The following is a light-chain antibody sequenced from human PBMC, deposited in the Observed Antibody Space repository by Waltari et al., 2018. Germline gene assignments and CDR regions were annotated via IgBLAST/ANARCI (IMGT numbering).Light chain of an antibody. V-gene: IGLV4-69*01. CDR3: QTGGHGTWV. J-gene: IGLJ3*02. Sequence: QLVLTQSPSASASLGAPVKLTCTLSSGHSSNVIAWHQQQPEKGPRYLMKVNSDGSHSKGDELPDRFSGSSSGAERYLTISSLQSEDEADYYCQTGGHGTWVFGGGTKLTVL. CDR1: SGHSSNV. CDR2: VNSDGSH.